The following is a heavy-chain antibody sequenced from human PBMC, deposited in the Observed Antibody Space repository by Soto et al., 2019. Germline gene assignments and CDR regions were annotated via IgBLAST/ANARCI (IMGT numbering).Heavy chain of an antibody. V-gene: IGHV3-7*03. D-gene: IGHD3-22*01. Sequence: GVSLRLSCAASGFTFSSYWMSWVRQAPGKGLEWVANVKQDGSEKYYVDSVKGRFTISRDNAKNSLYLQMNSLRAEDTAVYYCARDYSSGYDAFDIWGQGTMVTVSS. CDR2: VKQDGSEK. CDR1: GFTFSSYW. CDR3: ARDYSSGYDAFDI. J-gene: IGHJ3*02.